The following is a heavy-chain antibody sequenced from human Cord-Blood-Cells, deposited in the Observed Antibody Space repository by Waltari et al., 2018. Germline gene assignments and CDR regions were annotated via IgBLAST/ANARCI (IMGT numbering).Heavy chain of an antibody. D-gene: IGHD6-6*01. CDR1: GYTLTELS. V-gene: IGHV1-24*01. CDR3: ATAPLVHDAFDI. CDR2: LDPEDGET. J-gene: IGHJ3*02. Sequence: QVQLVQSGAEVKKPGASVKVSCKVSGYTLTELSMHWVRQAPGKGLEWMGGLDPEDGETIYAQKFQGRVTMTEETATDTAYMELSSLRSEDTAVYYCATAPLVHDAFDIWGQGTMVTVSS.